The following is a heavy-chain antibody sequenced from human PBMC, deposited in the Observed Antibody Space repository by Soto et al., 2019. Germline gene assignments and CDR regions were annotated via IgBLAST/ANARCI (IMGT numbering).Heavy chain of an antibody. V-gene: IGHV5-51*01. CDR2: IYPFYSDT. J-gene: IGHJ4*02. CDR1: GYSFTSYW. Sequence: GESLKISCKGSGYSFTSYWIFWARQMPVKGLEFMGIIYPFYSDTRYSPSFQGHVTISSYNSISTSYLQLISLKASDTAMYYFAXPRTLIGDLWTVYYFDYWGQGTMVTVSS. CDR3: AXPRTLIGDLWTVYYFDY. D-gene: IGHD3-3*01.